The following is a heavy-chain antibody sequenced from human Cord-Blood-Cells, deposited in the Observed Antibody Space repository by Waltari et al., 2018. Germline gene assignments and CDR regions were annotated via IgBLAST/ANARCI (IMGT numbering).Heavy chain of an antibody. CDR2: INPNSGGP. J-gene: IGHJ5*02. D-gene: IGHD2-2*01. CDR3: ASGGYCSSTSCYGGDNWFDP. V-gene: IGHV1-2*02. Sequence: QVQLVQSGAEVKKPGASVKVSCTASGYTFTGYYMPWVRQAPGQGREWMGWINPNSGGPNYEQKFQGRVTMTRDTSISTAYMGLSRLRADDTAVYYCASGGYCSSTSCYGGDNWFDPWGQGTLVTVSS. CDR1: GYTFTGYY.